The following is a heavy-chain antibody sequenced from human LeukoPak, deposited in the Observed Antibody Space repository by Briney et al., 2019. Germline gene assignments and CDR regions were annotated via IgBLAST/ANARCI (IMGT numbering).Heavy chain of an antibody. Sequence: GGSLRLSRATSGFTFSTYGMEWARQAPGKGLEWVAIIFSDGIRKYYADSVKGRFTISRDISRSTLYLEMNSLRAEDTAVYYCAKDQSYSGTYYPFDYWGQGTLVTVSS. J-gene: IGHJ4*02. CDR2: IFSDGIRK. D-gene: IGHD1-26*01. CDR3: AKDQSYSGTYYPFDY. CDR1: GFTFSTYG. V-gene: IGHV3-33*06.